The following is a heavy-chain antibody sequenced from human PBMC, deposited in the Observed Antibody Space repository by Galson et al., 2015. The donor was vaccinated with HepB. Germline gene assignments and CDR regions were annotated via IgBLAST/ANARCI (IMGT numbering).Heavy chain of an antibody. D-gene: IGHD2-8*02. CDR2: IWKDGSNK. CDR1: GFAFGNYG. CDR3: AREYCTGRDCYLGHYYGMDV. Sequence: SLRLSCAASGFAFGNYGMHWVRQAPGKGLEWMALIWKDGSNKHYADSLKGRFRISRDNAQNTLFLEADSLRAEDTAVYYCAREYCTGRDCYLGHYYGMDVWGQGTTVTVSS. V-gene: IGHV3-33*01. J-gene: IGHJ6*02.